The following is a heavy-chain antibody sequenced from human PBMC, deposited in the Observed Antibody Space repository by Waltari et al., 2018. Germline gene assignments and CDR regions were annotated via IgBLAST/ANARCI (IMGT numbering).Heavy chain of an antibody. CDR2: IYPGDSDT. CDR3: ARRRNYPGGAMDV. CDR1: GYSFTSYW. J-gene: IGHJ6*02. Sequence: EVQLVQSGAEVKKPGESLKISCKDSGYSFTSYWIGWVRQMPGKGLEWMGIIYPGDSDTRSSPSFQGQGTISADKSISTAYLQWSSLKASDTAMYYCARRRNYPGGAMDVWGQGTTVTVSS. V-gene: IGHV5-51*01. D-gene: IGHD4-4*01.